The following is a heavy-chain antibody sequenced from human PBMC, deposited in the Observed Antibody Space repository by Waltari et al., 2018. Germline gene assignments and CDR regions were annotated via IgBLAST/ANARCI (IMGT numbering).Heavy chain of an antibody. V-gene: IGHV1-8*01. CDR3: ARDRSGDNWFDP. J-gene: IGHJ5*02. CDR2: MNPNSGNT. D-gene: IGHD3-22*01. CDR1: GYTFTSYD. Sequence: QVQLVQSGAEVKKPGASVKVSCKASGYTFTSYDINWVRQATGQGLEWMGWMNPNSGNTGYAQKFQGWVTMTRDTSISTAYMELSRLRSDDTAVYYCARDRSGDNWFDPWGQGTLVTVSS.